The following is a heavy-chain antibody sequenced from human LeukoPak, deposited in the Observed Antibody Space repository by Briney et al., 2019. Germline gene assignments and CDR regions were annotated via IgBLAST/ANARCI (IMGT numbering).Heavy chain of an antibody. CDR2: ISGSGGST. J-gene: IGHJ4*02. CDR1: GFTFSGYA. CDR3: AKDGGGIVVPAALDY. V-gene: IGHV3-23*01. Sequence: GGSLRLSCAASGFTFSGYAMSWVRQAPGKGLEWVSAISGSGGSTYYADSVKGRFTISRDNSKNTLYLQMNSLRAEDTAVYYCAKDGGGIVVPAALDYWGQGTLVTVSS. D-gene: IGHD2-2*01.